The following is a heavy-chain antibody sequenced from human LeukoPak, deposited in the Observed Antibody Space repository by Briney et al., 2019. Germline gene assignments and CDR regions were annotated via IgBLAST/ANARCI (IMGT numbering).Heavy chain of an antibody. V-gene: IGHV3-48*03. J-gene: IGHJ4*02. CDR1: GFTFSSYE. CDR2: ISSSGRSI. CDR3: ARGGRN. Sequence: GGSLRLSCAASGFTFSSYEMNWVRQAPGKGLEWVSYISSSGRSIYYADSVKGRFTISRDNAKNSLYLQMNSLRAEDTAIYYCARGGRNWGQGTLVTASS. D-gene: IGHD2-15*01.